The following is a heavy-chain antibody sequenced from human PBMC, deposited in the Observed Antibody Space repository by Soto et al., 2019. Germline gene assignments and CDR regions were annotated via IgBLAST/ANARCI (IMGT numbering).Heavy chain of an antibody. CDR3: GRDRGYSSFDY. D-gene: IGHD1-1*01. CDR1: GFTFSNYW. J-gene: IGHJ4*02. Sequence: PGGSLRLSCAASGFTFSNYWMSRVRQLPGKGLEWVANMKPDGGEINYVDSVKGRFTISRDNAKNSMSLQMNSLRVEDTAVYYYGRDRGYSSFDYGGQGTPVTLSS. CDR2: MKPDGGEI. V-gene: IGHV3-7*03.